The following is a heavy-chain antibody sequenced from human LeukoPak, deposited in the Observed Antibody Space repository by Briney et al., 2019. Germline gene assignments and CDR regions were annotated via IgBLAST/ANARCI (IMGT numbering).Heavy chain of an antibody. V-gene: IGHV3-53*01. CDR3: AKGGYHHGYYYYYMDV. CDR1: GFTVRSNY. CDR2: FYSDGNT. Sequence: GGSLRLSCSASGFTVRSNYESWVRQVPGKGLEWVGVFYSDGNTYYADSVMGRFTISRDNSKNTLYLQMNSLRAEDTAIYYCAKGGYHHGYYYYYMDVWGKGTTVTISS. J-gene: IGHJ6*03. D-gene: IGHD3-22*01.